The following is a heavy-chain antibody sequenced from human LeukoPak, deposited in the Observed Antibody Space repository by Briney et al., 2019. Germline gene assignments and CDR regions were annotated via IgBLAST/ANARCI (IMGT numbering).Heavy chain of an antibody. CDR3: AKDLHYYVAMDV. D-gene: IGHD3-10*02. Sequence: GGSPEPSFRAPGFTFNGFSHTLVRPAPGEGLELVSSIGSDYKTHYSESVKGRFAISRDNSKSTLFLQMNSLRAEDTALYYCAKDLHYYVAMDVWGQGTAVTVSS. J-gene: IGHJ6*02. V-gene: IGHV3-23*01. CDR1: GFTFNGFS. CDR2: IGSDYKT.